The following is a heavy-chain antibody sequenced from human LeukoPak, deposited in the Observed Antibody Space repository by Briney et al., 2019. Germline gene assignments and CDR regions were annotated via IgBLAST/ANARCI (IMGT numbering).Heavy chain of an antibody. CDR2: IHSGGGT. CDR3: WLHYGLDV. J-gene: IGHJ6*02. V-gene: IGHV3-53*01. Sequence: GGSLRLSCAASGFTFSNAYMSWVRQAPGKGLEWVSVIHSGGGTYYADSVKGRFTISRDNSKNTLHLQMNSLRTEDTAVYYCWLHYGLDVWGQGTTVTVSS. D-gene: IGHD5-12*01. CDR1: GFTFSNAY.